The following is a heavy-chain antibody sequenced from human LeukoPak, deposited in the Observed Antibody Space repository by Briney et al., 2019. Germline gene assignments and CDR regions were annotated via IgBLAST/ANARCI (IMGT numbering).Heavy chain of an antibody. D-gene: IGHD6-19*01. Sequence: GGSLRLACAPSGFILSNYAMRWVRQPPKEGREWVAGISGSGDHTYYADSVAGRLTIPRDKSANTLYLQMNSLRAEDMAVYYCARRSGIAVAGAFDYWGQGTLVTVSS. CDR3: ARRSGIAVAGAFDY. J-gene: IGHJ4*02. V-gene: IGHV3-23*01. CDR2: ISGSGDHT. CDR1: GFILSNYA.